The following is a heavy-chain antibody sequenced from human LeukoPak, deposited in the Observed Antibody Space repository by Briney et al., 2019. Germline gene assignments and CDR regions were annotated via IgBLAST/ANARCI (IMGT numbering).Heavy chain of an antibody. CDR2: IWFDGSNK. CDR3: VRDPSGSGFAFDS. D-gene: IGHD1-1*01. CDR1: GFIFSNDA. Sequence: PGGSLRLSCAASGFIFSNDAMHWVRQAPGKGLEWVAFIWFDGSNKHYADSVKGRFTIPRVNSEDTLYLQMNSLRAEDTAVYYCVRDPSGSGFAFDSWGQGALVTVSS. J-gene: IGHJ4*02. V-gene: IGHV3-33*01.